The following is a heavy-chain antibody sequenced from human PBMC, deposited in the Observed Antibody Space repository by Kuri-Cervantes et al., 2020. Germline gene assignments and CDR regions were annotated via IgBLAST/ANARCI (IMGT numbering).Heavy chain of an antibody. Sequence: GESLKISCAASGFTFSRYWMSWVRQAPGKRLEWVANINEDGREKYYVDSVKGRFTISRDNAKKSLYLQMNSLRAEDTAVYYCVTVGRGTYFDYWGRGNLVTVSS. V-gene: IGHV3-7*01. CDR2: INEDGREK. CDR1: GFTFSRYW. CDR3: VTVGRGTYFDY. J-gene: IGHJ4*02.